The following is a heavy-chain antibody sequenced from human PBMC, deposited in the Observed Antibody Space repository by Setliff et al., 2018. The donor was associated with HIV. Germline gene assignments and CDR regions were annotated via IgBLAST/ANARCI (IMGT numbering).Heavy chain of an antibody. V-gene: IGHV3-11*01. CDR2: ISSSGSTI. CDR3: ASNGFWSGYSTILDY. Sequence: GGSLRLSCAASGFTFSDYPMNWVRQAPGKGLEWVSYISSSGSTIYDADSVKGRFTISRDNAKNSLYLQMNSLRAEDTAVYYCASNGFWSGYSTILDYWGQGTLVTVSS. D-gene: IGHD3-3*01. CDR1: GFTFSDYP. J-gene: IGHJ4*02.